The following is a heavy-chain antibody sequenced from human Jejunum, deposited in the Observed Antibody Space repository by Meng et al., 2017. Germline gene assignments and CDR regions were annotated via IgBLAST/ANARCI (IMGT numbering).Heavy chain of an antibody. J-gene: IGHJ1*01. CDR1: GNNFIDYW. Sequence: GESLKISCKSSGNNFIDYWIGWARQTPGEGLEWMWITFPRGSETLYSPSFEGQVTISVDKSISTAYLQWTSLKASDTAMYYCARRGYSGYLQWDSWGPGTLVTVSS. CDR2: TFPRGSET. D-gene: IGHD5-12*01. CDR3: ARRGYSGYLQWDS. V-gene: IGHV5-51*01.